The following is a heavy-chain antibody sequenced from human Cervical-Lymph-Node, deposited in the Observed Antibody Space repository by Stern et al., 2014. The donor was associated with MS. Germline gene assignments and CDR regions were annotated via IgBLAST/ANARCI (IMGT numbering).Heavy chain of an antibody. J-gene: IGHJ4*02. D-gene: IGHD6-25*01. Sequence: EVQLVESGGGLVQPGGSLRLSCSASGFTFSPYAMHWVRQAPGMGLQYVSAISSDGDDTYYADSVKGRFIISRDNSKNTLYLQMSSLRPEDTAMYYCVKDERRGEHRLKYYFDYWGQGTLVTVAS. CDR1: GFTFSPYA. CDR3: VKDERRGEHRLKYYFDY. V-gene: IGHV3-64D*06. CDR2: ISSDGDDT.